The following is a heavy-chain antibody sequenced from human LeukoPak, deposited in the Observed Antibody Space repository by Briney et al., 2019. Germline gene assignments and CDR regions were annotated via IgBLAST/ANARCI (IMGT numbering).Heavy chain of an antibody. CDR3: ARADTWGSGAFDI. J-gene: IGHJ3*02. D-gene: IGHD7-27*01. CDR2: IYYSGST. Sequence: SETLSLTCTVSGGSISSYYWSWIRQPPGKGLEWIGYIYYSGSTNYNPSLKSRVTISVDTSKNQFSLKLSSVTAADTAVYYCARADTWGSGAFDIWGQGTMVTVS. V-gene: IGHV4-59*01. CDR1: GGSISSYY.